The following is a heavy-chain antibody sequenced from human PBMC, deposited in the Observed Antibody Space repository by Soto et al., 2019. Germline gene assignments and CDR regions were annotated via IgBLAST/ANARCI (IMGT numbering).Heavy chain of an antibody. D-gene: IGHD3-22*01. CDR1: GGSISSGVYS. Sequence: PSETLSLTCAVSGGSISSGVYSWSWIRQPPGKGLEWIGYIYHSGSTYYNPSLKSRVTISVDRSKNQFSLKLSSVTAADAAVYYCARVEVYYDSSGQQRPDWFDPWGQGTLVTVSS. V-gene: IGHV4-30-2*01. CDR2: IYHSGST. CDR3: ARVEVYYDSSGQQRPDWFDP. J-gene: IGHJ5*02.